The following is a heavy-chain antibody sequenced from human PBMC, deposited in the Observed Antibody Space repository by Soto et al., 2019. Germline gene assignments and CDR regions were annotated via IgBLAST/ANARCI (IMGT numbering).Heavy chain of an antibody. D-gene: IGHD4-17*01. V-gene: IGHV1-18*04. CDR2: ISAYNGNT. Sequence: QVQLVQSGAEVKKPGASVKVSCKASGYTFTSYGISWVRQAPGQGLEWMGWISAYNGNTNYAQKLQGRVTMTTDTSTSTAYMELRSLRSDDTAVYYCARDSTRYGDYVFQDWYYYGMDVWGQGTTVTVSS. CDR1: GYTFTSYG. CDR3: ARDSTRYGDYVFQDWYYYGMDV. J-gene: IGHJ6*02.